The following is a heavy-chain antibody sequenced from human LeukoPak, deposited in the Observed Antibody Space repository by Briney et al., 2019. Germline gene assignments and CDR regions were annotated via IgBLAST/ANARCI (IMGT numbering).Heavy chain of an antibody. Sequence: ASVKVSCKASGYTFSGYYMHWVRQAPGQGLEWMGWINPNSGGTDYAQKFQGRVTMTRDTSISTAYMELSRLRSDDTAVYYCASGDRVTMLRGGNIGYFDYWGQGTLVTVSS. V-gene: IGHV1-2*02. CDR1: GYTFSGYY. J-gene: IGHJ4*02. CDR3: ASGDRVTMLRGGNIGYFDY. D-gene: IGHD3-10*01. CDR2: INPNSGGT.